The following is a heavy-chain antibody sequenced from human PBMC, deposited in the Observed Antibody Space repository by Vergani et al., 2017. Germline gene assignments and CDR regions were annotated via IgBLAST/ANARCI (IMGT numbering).Heavy chain of an antibody. J-gene: IGHJ6*03. Sequence: QVQLVQSGADVKKPGASVRVSCKASGGTFSSYAISWVRQAPGQGLEWMGGIIPIFGTANYAQKFQGRVTITADESTSTAYMELSSLRSEDTAVYYCATNYCSSTNCAYYYYYYMDIWGKGTTVTVSS. D-gene: IGHD2-2*01. CDR3: ATNYCSSTNCAYYYYYYMDI. CDR2: IIPIFGTA. CDR1: GGTFSSYA. V-gene: IGHV1-69*01.